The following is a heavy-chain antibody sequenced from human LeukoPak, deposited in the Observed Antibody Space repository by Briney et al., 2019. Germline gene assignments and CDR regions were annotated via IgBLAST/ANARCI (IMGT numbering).Heavy chain of an antibody. CDR1: GNYW. Sequence: GGSLRLSCAASGNYWMHWVRQVPGKGLVWVSHINSDGSWTSYADSVKGRFTISKDNAKNTVYLQMNSLRAEDTAAYYCVSFYETYWGRGTLVTVSS. CDR2: INSDGSWT. D-gene: IGHD2/OR15-2a*01. V-gene: IGHV3-74*01. CDR3: VSFYETY. J-gene: IGHJ4*02.